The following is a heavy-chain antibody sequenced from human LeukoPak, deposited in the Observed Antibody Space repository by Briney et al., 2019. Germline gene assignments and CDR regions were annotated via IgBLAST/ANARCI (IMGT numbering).Heavy chain of an antibody. CDR3: AKEPRWEQLHSFDI. Sequence: GGSLRLSCVASGFAFPTYAMMWVRQVPGKGLEWVSTIRVSDGARFYADSVKGRFTMSRDNPKNTLFLQMNSLRPEDTAVYYCAKEPRWEQLHSFDIWGQGTTVTVSS. CDR2: IRVSDGAR. D-gene: IGHD1/OR15-1a*01. CDR1: GFAFPTYA. J-gene: IGHJ3*02. V-gene: IGHV3-23*01.